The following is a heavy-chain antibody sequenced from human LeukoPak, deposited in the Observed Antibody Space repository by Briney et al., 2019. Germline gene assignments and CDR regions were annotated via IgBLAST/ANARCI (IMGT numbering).Heavy chain of an antibody. CDR1: GYTFTSYG. V-gene: IGHV1-18*01. J-gene: IGHJ6*02. CDR3: ARWKEYQLLYYYYGMDV. CDR2: ISAYNGNT. D-gene: IGHD2-2*01. Sequence: ASVKVSCKASGYTFTSYGISWVRQAPGQGLEWMGWISAYNGNTNYAQKLQGRVTMTTDTSTSTAYMELRSLRSDDTAVYYCARWKEYQLLYYYYGMDVWGQGTTVTVSS.